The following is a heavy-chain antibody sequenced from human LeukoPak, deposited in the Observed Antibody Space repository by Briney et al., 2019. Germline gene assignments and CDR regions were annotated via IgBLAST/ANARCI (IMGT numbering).Heavy chain of an antibody. CDR2: ISGDDGST. D-gene: IGHD1-1*01. V-gene: IGHV3-43*02. Sequence: PGGSLRLSCAASGFTFDDYAMHWVRQAPGKGLEWVSLISGDDGSTYYADSVKGRFTISRDNSKNSLYLQMNSLRTEDTALYYCAKDTGWKEYYYYYMDVWGKGTTVTVSS. J-gene: IGHJ6*03. CDR1: GFTFDDYA. CDR3: AKDTGWKEYYYYYMDV.